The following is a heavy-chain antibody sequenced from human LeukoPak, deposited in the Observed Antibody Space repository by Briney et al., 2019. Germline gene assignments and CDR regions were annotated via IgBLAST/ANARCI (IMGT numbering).Heavy chain of an antibody. CDR1: GASISSFY. CDR3: ATGYSSGWYFDY. CDR2: IYNSETT. J-gene: IGHJ4*02. Sequence: SETLSLTCTVSGASISSFYWSWIRQPPGKGREWIGYIYNSETTNYNPSLKSRVTISVDTSKNQFSLKVSSVTAADTAVYYCATGYSSGWYFDYWGQGTLVTVSS. D-gene: IGHD6-19*01. V-gene: IGHV4-59*01.